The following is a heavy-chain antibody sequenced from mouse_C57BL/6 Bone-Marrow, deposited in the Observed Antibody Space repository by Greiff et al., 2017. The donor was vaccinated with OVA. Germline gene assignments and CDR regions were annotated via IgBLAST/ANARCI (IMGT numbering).Heavy chain of an antibody. CDR3: TRAYSNYGDFDY. D-gene: IGHD2-5*01. J-gene: IGHJ2*01. CDR1: GYTFTDYE. V-gene: IGHV1-15*01. Sequence: VQLKQSGAELVRPGASVTLSCKASGYTFTDYEMHWVKQTPVHGLEWIGAIDPETGGTAYNQKFKGKAILTADKSSSTAYMELRSLTSEDSAVYYCTRAYSNYGDFDYWGQGTTLTVSP. CDR2: IDPETGGT.